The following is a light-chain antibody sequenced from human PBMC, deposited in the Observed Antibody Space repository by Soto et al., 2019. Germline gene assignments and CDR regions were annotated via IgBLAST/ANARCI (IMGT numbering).Light chain of an antibody. CDR3: QQFDRSPVT. Sequence: EVVLTQSPVTLSVSPGDIATLSCSASQNVNNRYFAWYQQRPGQAPRLLIYGASSRATGIPDRFSGSGSGTDFTLTITRLESEDFAVYFCQQFDRSPVTFGGGTKVEIK. V-gene: IGKV3-20*01. J-gene: IGKJ4*01. CDR2: GAS. CDR1: QNVNNRY.